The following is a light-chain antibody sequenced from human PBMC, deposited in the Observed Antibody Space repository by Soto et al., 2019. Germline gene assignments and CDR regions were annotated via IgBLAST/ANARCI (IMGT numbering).Light chain of an antibody. CDR3: QQRSNWPRT. V-gene: IGKV3-11*01. J-gene: IGKJ1*01. CDR1: QSVSSY. CDR2: DAS. Sequence: EIVLTQSPATLSLSPGERATLSCMASQSVSSYLAWYQQKPGQAPRLLIYDASNRATGIPARFSGSGSGTEFTLTISSREPEDFAVYYCQQRSNWPRTFGQGTKVEIK.